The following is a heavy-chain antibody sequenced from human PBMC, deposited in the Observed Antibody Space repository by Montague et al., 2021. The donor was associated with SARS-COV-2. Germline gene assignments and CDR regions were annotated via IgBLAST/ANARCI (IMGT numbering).Heavy chain of an antibody. Sequence: SLRLSCAASGFTFSNYHMPWVRQAPGKGLQWVSYISRDSAEIYYXESXKGRFTISRDNDRSALYLQMNTLRNEDTAMYYCARDSGITGADDYWGQGTLVVVSS. CDR2: ISRDSAEI. CDR3: ARDSGITGADDY. V-gene: IGHV3-48*02. CDR1: GFTFSNYH. J-gene: IGHJ4*02. D-gene: IGHD1-14*01.